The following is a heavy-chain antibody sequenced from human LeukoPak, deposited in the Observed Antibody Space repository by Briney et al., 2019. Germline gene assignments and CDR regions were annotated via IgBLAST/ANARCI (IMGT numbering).Heavy chain of an antibody. Sequence: GGSLRLSCAASGFTLSSYWMTWVRQAPGKGLEWVANINQDGSEKYYVDSVEGRFTISRDNAKNSLYLQMNSLRAEDTVVYYCARASLSCGRCYSGDYFDDWGQGTLVTVSS. CDR2: INQDGSEK. J-gene: IGHJ4*02. CDR1: GFTLSSYW. V-gene: IGHV3-7*04. D-gene: IGHD2-15*01. CDR3: ARASLSCGRCYSGDYFDD.